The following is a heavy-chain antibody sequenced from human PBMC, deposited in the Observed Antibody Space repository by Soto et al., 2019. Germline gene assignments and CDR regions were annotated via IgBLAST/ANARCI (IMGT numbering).Heavy chain of an antibody. D-gene: IGHD2-2*01. CDR1: GFNFSRYW. CDR2: IKSDGSRT. J-gene: IGHJ6*02. CDR3: ARDLSSCTSARCYSYYYGMDV. Sequence: GGSLRLSCSASGFNFSRYWTHWVRQVPGRGLMWVSHIKSDGSRTTYADSVKGRFTISRDNAKNTLYLQMNSLRAEDTAVYYCARDLSSCTSARCYSYYYGMDVWGQGTTVTVSS. V-gene: IGHV3-74*01.